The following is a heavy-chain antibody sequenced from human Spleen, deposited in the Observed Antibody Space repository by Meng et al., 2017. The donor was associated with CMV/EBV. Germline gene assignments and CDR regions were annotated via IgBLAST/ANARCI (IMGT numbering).Heavy chain of an antibody. CDR2: IWYDGSNK. D-gene: IGHD1-26*01. J-gene: IGHJ4*02. Sequence: GGSLRLSCAASGFTFSSYAMHWVRQAPGKGLEWVAVIWYDGSNKYYADSVKGRFTISRDNSKNTLYLQMNSLRAEDTAVYYCARYGVVAATDYWGQGTLVTVSS. CDR3: ARYGVVAATDY. V-gene: IGHV3-33*08. CDR1: GFTFSSYA.